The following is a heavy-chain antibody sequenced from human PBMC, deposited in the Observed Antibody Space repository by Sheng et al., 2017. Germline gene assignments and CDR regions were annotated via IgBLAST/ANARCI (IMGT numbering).Heavy chain of an antibody. D-gene: IGHD1-26*01. V-gene: IGHV3-21*01. J-gene: IGHJ6*02. CDR1: GFTFSDHY. CDR3: VRGNVGATSGMGV. Sequence: EVQLVESGGGLVQPGGSLRLSCAASGFTFSDHYMDWVRQGPGKVLEWVSTITTGSEKMYYADSVKGRFTVSRDNAKGSLDLQMDSLRVEDTGVYFCVRGNVGATSGMGVWGQGDHGSSSP. CDR2: ITTGSEKM.